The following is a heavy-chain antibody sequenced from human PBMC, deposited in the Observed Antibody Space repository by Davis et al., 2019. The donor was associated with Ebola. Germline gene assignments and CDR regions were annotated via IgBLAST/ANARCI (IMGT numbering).Heavy chain of an antibody. V-gene: IGHV5-51*01. CDR3: ARLAAAGYYFDY. D-gene: IGHD6-25*01. Sequence: GESLKISCQGSGYSFTSYWIGWVRQMPGKGLEWMGIIHPADSDIKYSPSFQGQVTISADKSITTAYLQWSSLKASDTAMYYCARLAAAGYYFDYWGQGTLVTVSS. CDR2: IHPADSDI. CDR1: GYSFTSYW. J-gene: IGHJ4*02.